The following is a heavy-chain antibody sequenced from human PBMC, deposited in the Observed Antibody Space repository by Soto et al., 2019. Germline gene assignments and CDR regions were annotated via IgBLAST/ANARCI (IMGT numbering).Heavy chain of an antibody. D-gene: IGHD5-12*01. Sequence: EVQLLESGGGLVQPGGSLRLSCAASGFTFSSYAMSWVRQAPGKGLEWVSAISGSGGSTYYADSVKGRVTISRDNSKNTLYLQMNSLRAEDTAVYYCAKDLGGYDLEPWGDYWGQGTLVTVSS. J-gene: IGHJ4*02. CDR2: ISGSGGST. V-gene: IGHV3-23*01. CDR1: GFTFSSYA. CDR3: AKDLGGYDLEPWGDY.